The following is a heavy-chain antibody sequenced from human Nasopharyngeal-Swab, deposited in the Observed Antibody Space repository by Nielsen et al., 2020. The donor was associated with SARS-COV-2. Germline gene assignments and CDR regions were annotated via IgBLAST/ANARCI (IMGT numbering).Heavy chain of an antibody. CDR2: INPNSGGT. D-gene: IGHD2-2*01. J-gene: IGHJ4*02. V-gene: IGHV1-2*06. CDR3: ARSCSSTSCLGVVYYFDY. Sequence: WVRQAPGQGLEWMGRINPNSGGTNYAQKFQGRVTMTRDTSISTAYMELSRLRSDDTAVYYCARSCSSTSCLGVVYYFDYWGQGTLVTVSS.